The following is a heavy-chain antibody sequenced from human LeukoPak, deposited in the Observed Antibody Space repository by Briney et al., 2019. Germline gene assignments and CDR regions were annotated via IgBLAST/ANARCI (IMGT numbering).Heavy chain of an antibody. J-gene: IGHJ1*01. V-gene: IGHV3-30*04. CDR1: GFTFSSYA. D-gene: IGHD5/OR15-5a*01. CDR3: ARDGEFYVEYFQH. CDR2: ISYDGSNK. Sequence: GGSLRLSCAASGFTFSSYAMHWVRQAPGKGLEWVAVISYDGSNKYYADSVKGRFTISRDNSKNTLYLQMNSLRAEDTVVYYCARDGEFYVEYFQHWGQGTLVTVSS.